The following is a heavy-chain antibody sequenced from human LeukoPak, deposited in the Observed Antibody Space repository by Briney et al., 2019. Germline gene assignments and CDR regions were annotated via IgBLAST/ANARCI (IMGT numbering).Heavy chain of an antibody. J-gene: IGHJ6*04. V-gene: IGHV1-46*01. Sequence: ASVKVSCKASGYTFTSYYMHWVRQAPGQGLEWMGIINPSGGSTSYAQKFQGRVTMTRDTSTSTVYMELSSLRSEDTAVYYCARDHEGMVATFCGMDVWGKGTTVTVSS. CDR1: GYTFTSYY. CDR3: ARDHEGMVATFCGMDV. D-gene: IGHD5-12*01. CDR2: INPSGGST.